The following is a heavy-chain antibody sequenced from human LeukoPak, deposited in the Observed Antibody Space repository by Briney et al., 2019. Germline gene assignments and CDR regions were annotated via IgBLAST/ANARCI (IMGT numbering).Heavy chain of an antibody. CDR3: ARTLLSGSYSFDP. CDR2: TYYSGST. CDR1: GGSISSSSYY. J-gene: IGHJ5*02. Sequence: SETLSLTCTVSGGSISSSSYYWGWIRQPPGKGPEWIGSTYYSGSTYYNPSLKSRVTISVDTSKNQFSLRLSSVTAADTAVYYCARTLLSGSYSFDPWGQGTLVTVSS. V-gene: IGHV4-39*01. D-gene: IGHD1-26*01.